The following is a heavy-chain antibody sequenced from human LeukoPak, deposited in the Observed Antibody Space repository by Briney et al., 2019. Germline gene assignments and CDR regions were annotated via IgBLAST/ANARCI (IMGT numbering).Heavy chain of an antibody. CDR2: MNPNSGKT. CDR1: GYTFTSYD. CDR3: AREGFDY. V-gene: IGHV1-8*01. Sequence: ASVKVSCKASGYTFTSYDINWVRQATGQGLEWVGFMNPNSGKTVYAQKFQGRVTMSTSISTAYMELSSLRSEDTAVYHCAREGFDYWGEGTLVTVSS. J-gene: IGHJ4*02.